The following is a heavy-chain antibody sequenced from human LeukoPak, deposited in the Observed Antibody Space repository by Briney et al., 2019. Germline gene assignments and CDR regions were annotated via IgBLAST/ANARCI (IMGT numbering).Heavy chain of an antibody. Sequence: SETLSLTCTVSGGSISSYYWSWIRQPPGKGLEWIGYIYTSGSTNYNPSLKSRVTISVDTSKNQFSLKLSSVTAADTAVYYCARRPTYSTPYYFDYWGQGTLVTVSS. CDR1: GGSISSYY. J-gene: IGHJ4*02. V-gene: IGHV4-4*09. D-gene: IGHD4-11*01. CDR3: ARRPTYSTPYYFDY. CDR2: IYTSGST.